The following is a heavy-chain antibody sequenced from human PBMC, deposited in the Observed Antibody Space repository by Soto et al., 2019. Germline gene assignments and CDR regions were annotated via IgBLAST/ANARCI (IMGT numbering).Heavy chain of an antibody. J-gene: IGHJ4*02. Sequence: QTGGSLRLSCEVAGFSFGDNGRPWVRQAPEKGLEWVSGINWKSDIGYADSVKGRFTISRDNAENSLYLQINSLRAEDTALYYRAIPQDRGGSTTFIYWGQGTQVTVSS. D-gene: IGHD3-16*01. CDR2: INWKSDI. CDR1: GFSFGDNG. V-gene: IGHV3-9*01. CDR3: AIPQDRGGSTTFIY.